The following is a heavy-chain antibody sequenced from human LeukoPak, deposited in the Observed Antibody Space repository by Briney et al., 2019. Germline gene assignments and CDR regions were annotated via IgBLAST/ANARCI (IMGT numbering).Heavy chain of an antibody. D-gene: IGHD3-10*01. J-gene: IGHJ5*02. CDR3: ARGSYYGSGSYYPSGFDP. CDR2: MNPNSGNT. CDR1: GYTFTSYD. Sequence: ASVKVSCKASGYTFTSYDINWMRQATGQGLEWMGWMNPNSGNTGYAQKFQGRVTMTRNTSMSTAYMELSSLRSEDTAVYYCARGSYYGSGSYYPSGFDPWGQGTLVTVSS. V-gene: IGHV1-8*01.